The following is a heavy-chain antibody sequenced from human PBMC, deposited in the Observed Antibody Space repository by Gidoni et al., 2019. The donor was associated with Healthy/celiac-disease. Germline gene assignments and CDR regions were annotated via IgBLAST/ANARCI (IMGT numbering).Heavy chain of an antibody. CDR2: ISGSGGST. Sequence: EVQLLESGGGLVQPGASLRLSCAASGFTFSSSAMSWVRQAPGEGLGWVSAISGSGGSTYYADSVKGRFTISRDNSKNTLYLQMNSLRAEDTAVYYCAKDWGALDYYDSSGMTQFDYWGQGTLVTVSA. J-gene: IGHJ4*02. D-gene: IGHD3-22*01. V-gene: IGHV3-23*01. CDR1: GFTFSSSA. CDR3: AKDWGALDYYDSSGMTQFDY.